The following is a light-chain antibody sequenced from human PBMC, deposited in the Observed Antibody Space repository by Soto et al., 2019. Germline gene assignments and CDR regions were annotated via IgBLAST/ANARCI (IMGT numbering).Light chain of an antibody. CDR2: DAY. CDR3: QQYDDLPIT. CDR1: QDITNY. V-gene: IGKV1-33*01. Sequence: DIQMTQSPSSLSASVGDRVTITCQASQDITNYLNWYQQKPGKPPKLLINDAYNLETGVPSRFSGSGSGTHFSFTINSLQPEDFATYYCQQYDDLPITFGLGTRPDIK. J-gene: IGKJ5*01.